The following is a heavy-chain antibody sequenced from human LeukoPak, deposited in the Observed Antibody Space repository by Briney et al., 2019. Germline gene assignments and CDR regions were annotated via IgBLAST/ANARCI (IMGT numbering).Heavy chain of an antibody. J-gene: IGHJ4*02. D-gene: IGHD3-22*01. CDR1: GYTFTSYD. CDR2: MIPNSGNT. V-gene: IGHV1-8*01. CDR3: ARDPLNYYDSSGYFDY. Sequence: PGASVKLSCKASGYTFTSYDIRWVRQDTGQGLEWMGWMIPNSGNTGYAQKFQGRVTMTRNTSISTAYMELSSLRSEDTAVYYCARDPLNYYDSSGYFDYWGQGTLVTVSS.